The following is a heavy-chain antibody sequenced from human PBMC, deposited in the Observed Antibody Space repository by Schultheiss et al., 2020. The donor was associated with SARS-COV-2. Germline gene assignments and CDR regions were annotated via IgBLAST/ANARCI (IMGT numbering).Heavy chain of an antibody. CDR2: ISYDGSNK. Sequence: GGSLRLSCAVSGFTFSSYAMHWVRQAPGKGLEWVAVISYDGSNKYYADSVKGRFTISRDNSKNTLYLQMNSLRAEDTAVYYCSRIPLGSNAGFEFDYWGQGTLVTVSS. J-gene: IGHJ4*02. V-gene: IGHV3-30-3*01. CDR1: GFTFSSYA. CDR3: SRIPLGSNAGFEFDY. D-gene: IGHD1-26*01.